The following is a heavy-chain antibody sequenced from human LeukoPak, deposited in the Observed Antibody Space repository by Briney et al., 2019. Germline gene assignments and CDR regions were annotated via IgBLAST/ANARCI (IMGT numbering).Heavy chain of an antibody. CDR1: GFTFNTYA. CDR2: ISGSGGST. J-gene: IGHJ4*02. V-gene: IGHV3-23*01. D-gene: IGHD3-10*01. CDR3: AKRGIVIRAVIIVGFHKEAYYFDY. Sequence: GGSLRLSCAASGFTFNTYAMSWVRQAPGKGLEWVSAISGSGGSTYYADSVKGRFTISRDNSKNTLYLQMNSLRAEDTAVYFCAKRGIVIRAVIIVGFHKEAYYFDYWGQGALVTVSS.